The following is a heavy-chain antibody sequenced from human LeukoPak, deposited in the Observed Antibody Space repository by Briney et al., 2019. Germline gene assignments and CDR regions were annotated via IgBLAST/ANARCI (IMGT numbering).Heavy chain of an antibody. CDR3: ARVPLGSYAYYYYMDV. J-gene: IGHJ6*03. D-gene: IGHD1-26*01. CDR2: INPNSGGT. V-gene: IGHV1-2*02. CDR1: GYTFTGYY. Sequence: ASVKASCKASGYTFTGYYMHWVRQAPGQGLEWMGWINPNSGGTNYAQKFQGRVTMTRDTSISTAYMELSRLRSDDTAVYYCARVPLGSYAYYYYMDVWGKGTTVTISS.